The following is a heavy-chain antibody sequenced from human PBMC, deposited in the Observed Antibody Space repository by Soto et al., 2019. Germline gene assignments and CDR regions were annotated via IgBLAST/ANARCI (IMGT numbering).Heavy chain of an antibody. CDR1: GATFSSYE. CDR3: ARGGMPDIVVVPAASNCFDP. CDR2: SSSSGSTI. J-gene: IGHJ5*02. D-gene: IGHD2-2*01. V-gene: IGHV3-48*03. Sequence: GGSLRLSCAASGATFSSYEMNWGRQAPGKGLEWVSYSSSSGSTIYYADSVKGRFTISRDNAKNSLYLQMNSLSAEDTAVYYCARGGMPDIVVVPAASNCFDPWGQGTLVTVSS.